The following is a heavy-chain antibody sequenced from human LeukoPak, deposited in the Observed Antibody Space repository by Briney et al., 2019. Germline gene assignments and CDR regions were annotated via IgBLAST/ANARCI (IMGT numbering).Heavy chain of an antibody. CDR3: ASAHTYDFWSGYYPYYYYGMDV. J-gene: IGHJ6*02. Sequence: ASVKVSCKASGYTFTSYDINWVRQATGQVLEWMGWMNPNSGNTGYAQKFQGRVTMTRNTSISTAYMELSSLRSEDTAVYYCASAHTYDFWSGYYPYYYYGMDVWGQGTTVTVSS. CDR2: MNPNSGNT. CDR1: GYTFTSYD. D-gene: IGHD3-3*01. V-gene: IGHV1-8*01.